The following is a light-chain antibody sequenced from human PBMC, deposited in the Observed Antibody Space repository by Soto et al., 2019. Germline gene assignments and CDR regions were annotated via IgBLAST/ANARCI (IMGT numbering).Light chain of an antibody. J-gene: IGKJ1*01. Sequence: EIVLTQSPGTLSWSPGERSTLSCSASQSVSSSYLAWYQQKPGQAPRLLIYGASNRATGIPDRFSGSGSGTDFTLTISRLEPEDFAVYYCQQYGSSPRTFGQGTKVDIK. V-gene: IGKV3-20*01. CDR1: QSVSSSY. CDR3: QQYGSSPRT. CDR2: GAS.